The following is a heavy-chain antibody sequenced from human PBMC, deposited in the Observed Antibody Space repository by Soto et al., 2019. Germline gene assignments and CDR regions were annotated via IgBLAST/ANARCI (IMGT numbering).Heavy chain of an antibody. J-gene: IGHJ4*02. CDR1: GFTFSNYA. CDR3: AKERLGRGADY. V-gene: IGHV3-23*01. CDR2: ISGGGGNT. Sequence: EVQLLESGGGLVQPGGSLRLSCAASGFTFSNYAMSWVRQTPGKGLEWVSTISGGGGNTYYPDSVKGRFTISRDKSKDTVYLQMNILRAEDSAIYYCAKERLGRGADYWGQGALVTVTS.